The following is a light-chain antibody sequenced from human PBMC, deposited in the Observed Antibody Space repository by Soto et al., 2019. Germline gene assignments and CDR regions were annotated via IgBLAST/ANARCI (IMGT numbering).Light chain of an antibody. CDR2: GAS. J-gene: IGKJ4*01. V-gene: IGKV3-15*01. CDR1: QSVNSM. CDR3: QKYNEWPLT. Sequence: EIVMTQSPATLSVSPGERATLSCRASQSVNSMLAWYQQKPGQAPRLLIYGASTRATGIPARFSGSGSGTEFTLTISSLQSEDFAVYYCQKYNEWPLTFGGGTKVEI.